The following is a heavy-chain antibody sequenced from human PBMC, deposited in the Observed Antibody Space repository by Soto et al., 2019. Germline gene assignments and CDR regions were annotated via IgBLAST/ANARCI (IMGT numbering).Heavy chain of an antibody. CDR3: ARDLAQYQLLYNWLDP. Sequence: ASVKVSCKASGYTFTSYGISWVRQAPGQGLEWMGWISAYNGNTNYAQKLQGRVTMTTDTSTSTAYMELRSLRSDDTAVYYCARDLAQYQLLYNWLDPWGQGTLVTVSS. V-gene: IGHV1-18*01. D-gene: IGHD2-2*01. CDR2: ISAYNGNT. J-gene: IGHJ5*02. CDR1: GYTFTSYG.